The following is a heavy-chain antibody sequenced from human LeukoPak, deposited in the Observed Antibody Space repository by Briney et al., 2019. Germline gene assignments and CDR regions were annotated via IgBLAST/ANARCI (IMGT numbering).Heavy chain of an antibody. Sequence: SETLSLTCTVSGGSISSSSYYWGWIRQPPGKGLEWIGSIYYSGSTYYNPSLKSRVTISVDTSKNQFSLKLSSVTAADTAVYYCARRGHRGGDLDYWGQGTLVTVSS. CDR3: ARRGHRGGDLDY. J-gene: IGHJ4*02. CDR1: GGSISSSSYY. V-gene: IGHV4-39*01. CDR2: IYYSGST. D-gene: IGHD2-21*02.